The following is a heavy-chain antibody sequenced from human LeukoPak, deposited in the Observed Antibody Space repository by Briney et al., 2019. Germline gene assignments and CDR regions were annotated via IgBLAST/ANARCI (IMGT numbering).Heavy chain of an antibody. CDR2: IWYDGSNK. D-gene: IGHD6-6*01. V-gene: IGHV3-33*06. J-gene: IGHJ2*01. CDR1: GLTFSSYG. Sequence: PGGSLRLSCAASGLTFSSYGMHWVRQAPGKGLEWVAVIWYDGSNKYYADSVKGRFTISRDNSKNTLYLQMNSLRAEDTAVYYCAKVSSSSRGDWYFDLWGRGTLVTVSS. CDR3: AKVSSSSRGDWYFDL.